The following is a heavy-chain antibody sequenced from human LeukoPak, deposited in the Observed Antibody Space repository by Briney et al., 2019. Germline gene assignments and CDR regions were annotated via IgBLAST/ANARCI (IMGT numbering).Heavy chain of an antibody. CDR3: ARHRRGYSGYDWDRWFDP. D-gene: IGHD5-12*01. V-gene: IGHV4-59*08. Sequence: SETLSLTCTVSGGSISSYYWSWIRQPPGKGLEWIGYIYYSGSTNYNPPLKSRVTISVDTSKNQFSLKLSSVTAADTAVYYCARHRRGYSGYDWDRWFDPWGQGTLVTVSS. CDR1: GGSISSYY. CDR2: IYYSGST. J-gene: IGHJ5*02.